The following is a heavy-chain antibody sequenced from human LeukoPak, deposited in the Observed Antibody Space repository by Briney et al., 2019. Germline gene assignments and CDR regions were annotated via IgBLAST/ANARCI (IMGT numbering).Heavy chain of an antibody. CDR3: ATPGPGWEGPIDY. CDR2: IYYSGST. J-gene: IGHJ4*02. Sequence: ASETLSLTCTVSGGSISSSSYYWGWIRQPPGKGLEWIGSIYYSGSTYYNPSLKSRVTISVDTSKNQFSLKLSSVTAADTAVYYCATPGPGWEGPIDYWGQGTLVTVSS. D-gene: IGHD1-26*01. V-gene: IGHV4-39*07. CDR1: GGSISSSSYY.